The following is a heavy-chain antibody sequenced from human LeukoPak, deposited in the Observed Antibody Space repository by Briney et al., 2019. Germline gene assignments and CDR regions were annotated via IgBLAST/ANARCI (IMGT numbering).Heavy chain of an antibody. CDR3: ARVPIAVAGYFDY. D-gene: IGHD6-19*01. CDR2: IWYDGSNK. CDR1: GFTLSSYG. J-gene: IGHJ4*02. V-gene: IGHV3-33*01. Sequence: GGSLRLSCAASGFTLSSYGMHWVRQAPGKGLEWVAVIWYDGSNKYYADSVKGRFTISRDNSKNTLYLQMNSLRAEDTAVYYCARVPIAVAGYFDYWGQGTLVTVFS.